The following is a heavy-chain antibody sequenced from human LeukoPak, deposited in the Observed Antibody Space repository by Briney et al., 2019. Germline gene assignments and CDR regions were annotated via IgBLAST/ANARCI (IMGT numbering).Heavy chain of an antibody. CDR1: GGSIVSGGSINSNY. V-gene: IGHV4-61*05. Sequence: SETLSLTCTVSGGSIVSGGSINSNYWEWIRQPPGKGLEWIGYIYYTGRTTYNPSLKSRVTISLDTSKNQFSLKLSSVTGADTAVYYCAPHGYSGYDHLTWGQGTLVTVSS. D-gene: IGHD5-12*01. J-gene: IGHJ4*02. CDR2: IYYTGRT. CDR3: APHGYSGYDHLT.